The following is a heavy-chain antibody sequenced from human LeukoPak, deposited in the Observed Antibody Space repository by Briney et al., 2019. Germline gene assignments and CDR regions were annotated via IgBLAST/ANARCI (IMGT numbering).Heavy chain of an antibody. V-gene: IGHV3-7*01. CDR3: ARDRGYCTGGICYTVLDY. Sequence: AGSLSLSCKASGFTFNTYYLSRLRQTQGKGLEGVAHPNEDGREKVYVYSVKGRFTSSRDNANNSLYLQMNSLRAEDTAVYYCARDRGYCTGGICYTVLDYWGQGILVTVSS. D-gene: IGHD2-8*02. CDR1: GFTFNTYY. J-gene: IGHJ4*02. CDR2: PNEDGREK.